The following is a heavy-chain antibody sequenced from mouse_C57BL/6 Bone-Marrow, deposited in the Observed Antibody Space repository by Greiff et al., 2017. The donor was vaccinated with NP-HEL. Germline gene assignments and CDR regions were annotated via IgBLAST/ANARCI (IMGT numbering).Heavy chain of an antibody. CDR1: GFTFSSYG. V-gene: IGHV5-6*01. D-gene: IGHD1-1*01. J-gene: IGHJ3*01. CDR2: ISSGGSYT. Sequence: EVMLVESGGDLVKPGGSLKLSCAASGFTFSSYGMSWVRQTPDKRLEWVATISSGGSYTYYPDSVKGRFTISRDNAKNTLYLQMSSLQSEDTAMYYCARHRFITTVVAPAGFAYWGQGTLVAVSA. CDR3: ARHRFITTVVAPAGFAY.